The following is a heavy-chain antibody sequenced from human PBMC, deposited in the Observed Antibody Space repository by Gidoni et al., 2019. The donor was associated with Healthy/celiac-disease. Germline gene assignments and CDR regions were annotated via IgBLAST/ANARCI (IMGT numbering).Heavy chain of an antibody. D-gene: IGHD2-2*01. CDR1: GFTFSSYA. J-gene: IGHJ5*02. CDR2: ISGSGGST. CDR3: AKVSLPYCSSTSCQNWFDP. V-gene: IGHV3-23*01. Sequence: EVQLLESGGGLVQPGGYLRLSCAASGFTFSSYAMSWVRQAPGKGLEWVSAISGSGGSTYYADSVKGRFTISRDNSKNTRYLQMNSLRAEDTAVYYCAKVSLPYCSSTSCQNWFDPWGQGTLVTVSS.